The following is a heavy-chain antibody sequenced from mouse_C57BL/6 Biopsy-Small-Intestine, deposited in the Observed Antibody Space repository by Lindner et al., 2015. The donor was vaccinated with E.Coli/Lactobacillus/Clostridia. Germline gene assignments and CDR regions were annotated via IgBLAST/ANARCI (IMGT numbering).Heavy chain of an antibody. Sequence: VQLQESGEGLVKPGGSRKLSCAASGFTFSDYGMHWVRQAPEKGLEWVAYISSGSGTIYYADTVKGRFTISRDNARNTLFLQMTSLRSEDTAMYYCARPFAMDYWGQGTSVTVSS. CDR2: ISSGSGTI. CDR1: GFTFSDYG. CDR3: ARPFAMDY. V-gene: IGHV5-17*01. J-gene: IGHJ4*01.